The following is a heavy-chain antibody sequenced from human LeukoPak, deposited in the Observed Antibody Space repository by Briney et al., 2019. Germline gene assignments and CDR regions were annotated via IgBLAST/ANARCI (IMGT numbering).Heavy chain of an antibody. V-gene: IGHV3-66*01. J-gene: IGHJ3*02. CDR3: ARGKTSDDIVEDAFDI. CDR1: GFSVNTNY. CDR2: LYSGGGA. Sequence: GGSLRLSCAASGFSVNTNYMTWVRQAPGKGLEWVSVLYSGGGAYYADSVKDRFTISRDYSQNTLLLQMNSLRAEDTALYYCARGKTSDDIVEDAFDIWGQGTMVAVSS. D-gene: IGHD2-15*01.